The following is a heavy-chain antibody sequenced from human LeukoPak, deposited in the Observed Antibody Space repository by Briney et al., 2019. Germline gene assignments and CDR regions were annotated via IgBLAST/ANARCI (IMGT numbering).Heavy chain of an antibody. CDR3: ARGNRSMVQGVIVY. CDR1: GYTFTSYD. V-gene: IGHV1-8*01. J-gene: IGHJ4*02. D-gene: IGHD3-10*01. Sequence: ASVKVSCKASGYTFTSYDINWVRQATGQGLEWMGWTKPNSGNTGYAQKFQGRGTMTRNTSISTAYMELSSLRSEDTAVYYCARGNRSMVQGVIVYWGQGTLVTVSS. CDR2: TKPNSGNT.